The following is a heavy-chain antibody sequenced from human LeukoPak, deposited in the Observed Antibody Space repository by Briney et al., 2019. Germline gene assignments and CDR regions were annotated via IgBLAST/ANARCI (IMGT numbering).Heavy chain of an antibody. CDR1: GGSISSSNHY. CDR3: ARTDAVPPSYYFDY. J-gene: IGHJ4*02. V-gene: IGHV4-39*01. D-gene: IGHD6-19*01. CDR2: IYYSGST. Sequence: PSETLSLTCTVSGGSISSSNHYWGWIRQPPGKGLEWIGHIYYSGSTYHNPSLKSRVAISVDTSRNQFSLKLSSVTVADKAVYYCARTDAVPPSYYFDYWGQGTLVAVSS.